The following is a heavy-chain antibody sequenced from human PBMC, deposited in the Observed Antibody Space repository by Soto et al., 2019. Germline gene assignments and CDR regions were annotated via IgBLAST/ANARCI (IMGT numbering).Heavy chain of an antibody. Sequence: PSETLSLTCAVYGGSFSGYHWSWIRQPPGKGLEWIGEINHSGSTNYNPSLKSRVTISVDTSKNQFSLKLSSVTAADTAVYHCARESCSSTSCYYYYYYYMDVWGKGTTVTVSS. CDR3: ARESCSSTSCYYYYYYYMDV. V-gene: IGHV4-34*01. CDR2: INHSGST. CDR1: GGSFSGYH. D-gene: IGHD2-2*01. J-gene: IGHJ6*03.